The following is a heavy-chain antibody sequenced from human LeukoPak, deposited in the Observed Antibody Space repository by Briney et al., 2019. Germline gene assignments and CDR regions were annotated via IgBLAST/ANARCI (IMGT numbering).Heavy chain of an antibody. CDR1: GYTFTGYY. D-gene: IGHD3-3*01. V-gene: IGHV1-2*02. CDR3: ARGRVYDFWGVYYPTELYFAY. J-gene: IGHJ4*02. CDR2: INPNSGGT. Sequence: ASVKVSCKASGYTFTGYYMHWVRQAPGQGLEWMGWINPNSGGTNYAQKFQGRVTMTRDTSISTAYMELSRLRSDDTAVYYCARGRVYDFWGVYYPTELYFAYWGQGPLVTVSS.